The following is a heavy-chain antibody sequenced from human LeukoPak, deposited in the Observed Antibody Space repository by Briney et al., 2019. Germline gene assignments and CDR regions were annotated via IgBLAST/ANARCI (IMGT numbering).Heavy chain of an antibody. J-gene: IGHJ6*03. D-gene: IGHD2-15*01. Sequence: SETLSLTCTVSGGSISSSSYYWGWIRQPPGKGLEWIGSIHYSGSTYYNPSLQSRVTISIDTSKNQFSLKLRFVTAADTAVYYCARVRCSGGSCPYYYYYYYYMDVWGKGTTVTVSS. CDR2: IHYSGST. V-gene: IGHV4-39*07. CDR3: ARVRCSGGSCPYYYYYYYYMDV. CDR1: GGSISSSSYY.